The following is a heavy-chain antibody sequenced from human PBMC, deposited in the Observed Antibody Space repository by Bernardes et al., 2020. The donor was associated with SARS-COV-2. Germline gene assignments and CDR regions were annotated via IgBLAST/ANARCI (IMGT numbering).Heavy chain of an antibody. V-gene: IGHV3-72*01. CDR1: GFTLSDHY. CDR2: TRNKANSYTT. J-gene: IGHJ6*02. Sequence: GGSLRLSCVASGFTLSDHYMDWFRQAPGKGLEWVVRTRNKANSYTTEYAASGKGRFTISRDDSKNSMYVQMNSLKTEDTAVDYCARGAGDVWGQGTTVTVSS. CDR3: ARGAGDV.